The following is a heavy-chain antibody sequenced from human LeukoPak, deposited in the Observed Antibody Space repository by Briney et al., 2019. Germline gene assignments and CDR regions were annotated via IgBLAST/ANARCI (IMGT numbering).Heavy chain of an antibody. D-gene: IGHD1-26*01. CDR3: ASCIVGARSRGFDI. V-gene: IGHV3-7*01. CDR1: GFTFSSYW. J-gene: IGHJ3*02. Sequence: PGGSLRLSCAASGFTFSSYWMSWVRQAPGKGLDWVANIKQDGSEKYYVDSLKGRFTISKDNAKTSLYLQMNSLRAEDTPVYYCASCIVGARSRGFDIWGQGTLVTVSS. CDR2: IKQDGSEK.